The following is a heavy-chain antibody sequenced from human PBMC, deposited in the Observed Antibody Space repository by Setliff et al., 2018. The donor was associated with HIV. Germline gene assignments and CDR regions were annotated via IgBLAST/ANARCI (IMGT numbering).Heavy chain of an antibody. Sequence: SETLSLTCTVSGGSISSSSYYWGWIRQPPGKGLEWIGSIYYSGSTYYNPSLKSRVTISVDTSKNQVSLRLSSVTAADTAVYYCARGSRGYSYAYYYYYMDVWGKGTTVTVSS. CDR3: ARGSRGYSYAYYYYYMDV. V-gene: IGHV4-39*07. CDR2: IYYSGST. D-gene: IGHD5-18*01. J-gene: IGHJ6*03. CDR1: GGSISSSSYY.